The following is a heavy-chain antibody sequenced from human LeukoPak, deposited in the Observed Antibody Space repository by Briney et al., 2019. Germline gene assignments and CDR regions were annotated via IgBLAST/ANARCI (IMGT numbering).Heavy chain of an antibody. CDR1: GFTFSSYS. Sequence: PGGSLRLSCAASGFTFSSYSTNWVRQAPGKGLEWVSSISSSSSYIYYADSVKGRFTISRDNAKNSLYLQMNSLRAEDTAVYYCAREGCGGSCSGYYGMVVWGQGTTVTVSS. CDR2: ISSSSSYI. D-gene: IGHD2-15*01. J-gene: IGHJ6*02. CDR3: AREGCGGSCSGYYGMVV. V-gene: IGHV3-21*01.